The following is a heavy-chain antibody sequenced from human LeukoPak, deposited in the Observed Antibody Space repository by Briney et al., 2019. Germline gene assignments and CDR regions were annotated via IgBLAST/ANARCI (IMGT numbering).Heavy chain of an antibody. J-gene: IGHJ4*02. CDR3: AREGVVGATLAVDY. V-gene: IGHV4-4*02. CDR2: IYHSGST. CDR1: GGSISSSNW. D-gene: IGHD1-26*01. Sequence: SGTLSLTCAVSGGSISSSNWWSWVRQPPGKGLEWIGEIYHSGSTNYNPSLKSRVTISVDESKNQFSLKLSSVTAADTAVYYCAREGVVGATLAVDYWGQGTLDTVSS.